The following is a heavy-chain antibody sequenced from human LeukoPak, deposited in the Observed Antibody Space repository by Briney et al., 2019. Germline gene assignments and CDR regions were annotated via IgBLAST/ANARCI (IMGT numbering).Heavy chain of an antibody. CDR1: GYTFTSYD. CDR2: MNPNSGNT. J-gene: IGHJ5*02. D-gene: IGHD4-17*01. Sequence: ASVKVSCKASGYTFTSYDINWVRQATGQGLEWMGWMNPNSGNTGYAQKFQGRVTMTRNTSISTAYMELSSLRSEDTTAYYCARVGRLRSNWFDLWGQGTLVTVSS. CDR3: ARVGRLRSNWFDL. V-gene: IGHV1-8*01.